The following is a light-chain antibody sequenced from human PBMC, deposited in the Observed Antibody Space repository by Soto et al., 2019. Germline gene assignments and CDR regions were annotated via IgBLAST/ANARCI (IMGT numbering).Light chain of an antibody. J-gene: IGKJ2*01. CDR1: HDINNN. CDR2: DAS. Sequence: DIQMTQSPSSLSAYIGDRVTITCQASHDINNNLNWYQQKPGKAPKLLIHDASTLEKGVPSRFSGSGSGTDFTFTISSLQPEDSALYYCQHYDILPGYTFGQGTKLEIK. V-gene: IGKV1-33*01. CDR3: QHYDILPGYT.